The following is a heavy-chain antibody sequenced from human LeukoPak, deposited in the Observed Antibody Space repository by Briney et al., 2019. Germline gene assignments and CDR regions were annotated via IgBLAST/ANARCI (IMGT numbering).Heavy chain of an antibody. D-gene: IGHD5-12*01. V-gene: IGHV3-66*04. CDR1: GFTVSSNY. CDR3: ARHHHLGGYSGYDDAEYFQH. CDR2: IYSGGST. J-gene: IGHJ1*01. Sequence: GGSLRLSCAASGFTVSSNYMSWVRQAPGKGLEWVSVIYSGGSTYYADSVKGRFTISRDNSKNTLYLQMNSLRAEDTAVYYCARHHHLGGYSGYDDAEYFQHWGQGTLVTVSS.